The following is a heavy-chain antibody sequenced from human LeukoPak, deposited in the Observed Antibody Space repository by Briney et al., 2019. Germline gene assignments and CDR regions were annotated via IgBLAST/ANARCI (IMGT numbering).Heavy chain of an antibody. CDR1: GGSFSGYY. CDR3: ARGDSSGWYHFDY. V-gene: IGHV4-34*01. J-gene: IGHJ4*02. D-gene: IGHD6-19*01. Sequence: SETLSLTCAVYGGSFSGYYWSWIRQPPGKGLEWIGEINHSGSTNYNPSLKSRVTISVDTSKSQFSLKLSSVTAADTAVYYCARGDSSGWYHFDYWGQGTLVTVSS. CDR2: INHSGST.